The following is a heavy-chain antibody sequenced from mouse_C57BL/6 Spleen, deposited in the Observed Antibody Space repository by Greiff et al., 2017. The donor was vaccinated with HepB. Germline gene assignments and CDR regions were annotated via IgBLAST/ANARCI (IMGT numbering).Heavy chain of an antibody. J-gene: IGHJ2*01. D-gene: IGHD2-2*01. Sequence: VQLQQPGAELVKPGASVKMSCKASGYTFTSYWITWVKQRPGQGLEWIGDICPGSGSTNYNEKFKSKATLTVDTSSSTAYMQRSSLTSEDSAVYYCARGYDEDYYFDYWGQGTTLTVSS. V-gene: IGHV1-55*01. CDR2: ICPGSGST. CDR1: GYTFTSYW. CDR3: ARGYDEDYYFDY.